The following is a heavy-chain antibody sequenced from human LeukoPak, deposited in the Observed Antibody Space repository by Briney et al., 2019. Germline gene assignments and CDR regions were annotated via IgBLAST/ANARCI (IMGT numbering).Heavy chain of an antibody. J-gene: IGHJ4*02. CDR3: TTDSVVLTAIDY. V-gene: IGHV3-15*01. Sequence: PGGSLRLSCAASGFTFSNAWMSWVRQAPGKGLEWVGRIKSKTDGGTTDYAAPVKGRFTISRDDSKNTLYLQMNSLKTEDTAVYYCTTDSVVLTAIDYWGQGTLVTVSS. CDR2: IKSKTDGGTT. D-gene: IGHD2-21*02. CDR1: GFTFSNAW.